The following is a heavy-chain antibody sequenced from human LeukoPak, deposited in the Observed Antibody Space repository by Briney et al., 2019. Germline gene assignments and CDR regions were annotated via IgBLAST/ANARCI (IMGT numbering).Heavy chain of an antibody. CDR2: IDRAGRVQ. CDR1: GITTYYW. CDR3: TGGSDKVLSGEYCYYMDV. Sequence: PGGAPRLPCTASGITTYYWLNWVHQSQGQGLEWVANIDRAGRVQDYVDCVEGRFTIARASAKNSLELQMHSLRAEDTALYYCTGGSDKVLSGEYCYYMDVWGKGTTVTVSS. J-gene: IGHJ6*03. V-gene: IGHV3-7*01. D-gene: IGHD2/OR15-2a*01.